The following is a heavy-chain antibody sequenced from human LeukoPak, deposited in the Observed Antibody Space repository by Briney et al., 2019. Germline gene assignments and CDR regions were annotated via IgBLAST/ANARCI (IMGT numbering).Heavy chain of an antibody. V-gene: IGHV3-11*01. D-gene: IGHD2-15*01. CDR2: ISRSGSTI. CDR1: GFTFSDYY. Sequence: GGSLRLSCAASGFTFSDYYMSWIRQAPGEGLEWVSYISRSGSTIYYADSVKGRFTISREHAKTSLYLQMTSLRAEDTAVYYCTRHCSGGSCWDEDAFDIWGHGTMVTVSS. J-gene: IGHJ3*02. CDR3: TRHCSGGSCWDEDAFDI.